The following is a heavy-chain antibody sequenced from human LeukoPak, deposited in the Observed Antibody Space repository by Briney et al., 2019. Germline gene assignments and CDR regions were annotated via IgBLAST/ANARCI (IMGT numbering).Heavy chain of an antibody. J-gene: IGHJ4*02. V-gene: IGHV3-15*01. CDR2: IKSKTDGGTT. CDR3: TTDGGRGFYYDSSGYCDY. CDR1: GFTFSNAW. Sequence: GGSLRLSCAASGFTFSNAWMSWVRQAPGKGLEWVGRIKSKTDGGTTDYAAPVKGRFTISRDDSKNTLYLQMNSLKTEDTAVYYCTTDGGRGFYYDSSGYCDYWGQGTLVTVSS. D-gene: IGHD3-22*01.